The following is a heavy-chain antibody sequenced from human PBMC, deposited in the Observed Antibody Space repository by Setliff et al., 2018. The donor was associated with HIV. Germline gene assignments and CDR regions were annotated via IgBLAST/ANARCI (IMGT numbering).Heavy chain of an antibody. CDR3: ARDPGYKSTWYGVFDI. Sequence: ASVKVSCKASGYIFTDYYMHWVRQAPGQELGWMGRINPNSGGTNYAQKFQGRANMTRDTSISTTYMELSRLRSDDTAVYYCARDPGYKSTWYGVFDIWGQGTMVTVSS. CDR1: GYIFTDYY. CDR2: INPNSGGT. V-gene: IGHV1-2*06. D-gene: IGHD6-13*01. J-gene: IGHJ3*02.